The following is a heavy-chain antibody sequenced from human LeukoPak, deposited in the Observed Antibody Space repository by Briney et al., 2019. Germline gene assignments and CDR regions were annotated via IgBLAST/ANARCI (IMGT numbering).Heavy chain of an antibody. Sequence: GGSLRLSCAASGFTFSDYYMSWIRQAPGKGLEWVSYISSSGSTIYYADSVKGRFTISRDNAKNTLYLQMNNLRAEDTAVYYCAKVGAVAGTYYFDYWGQGTLVTVSS. V-gene: IGHV3-11*01. CDR3: AKVGAVAGTYYFDY. D-gene: IGHD6-19*01. CDR1: GFTFSDYY. CDR2: ISSSGSTI. J-gene: IGHJ4*02.